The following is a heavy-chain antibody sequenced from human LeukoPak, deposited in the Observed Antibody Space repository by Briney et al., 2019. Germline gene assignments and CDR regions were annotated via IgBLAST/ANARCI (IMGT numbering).Heavy chain of an antibody. V-gene: IGHV4-30-2*01. CDR1: GGSISSGGYY. CDR3: ARERVVAATHVLDY. CDR2: IYHSGST. J-gene: IGHJ4*02. D-gene: IGHD2-15*01. Sequence: SETLSLTCTVSGGSISSGGYYWSWIRQPPGKGLEWIGYIYHSGSTYYNPSLKSRVTISVDRSKNQFSLKLSSVTAADTAVYYCARERVVAATHVLDYWGQGTLVTVSS.